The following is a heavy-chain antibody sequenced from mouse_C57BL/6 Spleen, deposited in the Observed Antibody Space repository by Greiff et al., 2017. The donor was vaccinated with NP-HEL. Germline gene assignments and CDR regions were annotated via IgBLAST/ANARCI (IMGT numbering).Heavy chain of an antibody. V-gene: IGHV14-4*01. D-gene: IGHD1-1*01. CDR3: TTYGSSYVGFAY. Sequence: VQLKESGAELVRPGASVKLSCTASGFNIKDDYMHWVKQRPEQGLEWIGWIDPENGDTEYASKFQGKATITADTSSNTAYLQLSSLTSEDTAVYYCTTYGSSYVGFAYWGQGTLVTVSA. J-gene: IGHJ3*01. CDR2: IDPENGDT. CDR1: GFNIKDDY.